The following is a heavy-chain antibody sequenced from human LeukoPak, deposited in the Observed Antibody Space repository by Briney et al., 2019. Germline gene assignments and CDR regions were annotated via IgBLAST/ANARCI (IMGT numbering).Heavy chain of an antibody. D-gene: IGHD3-22*01. CDR2: IRFDGSKK. CDR3: VKDRQYYETSGYYSDAFDF. V-gene: IGHV3-30*02. CDR1: GFTFISHA. J-gene: IGHJ3*01. Sequence: GGSLRLSCTASGFTFISHAMHWVRQAPGKGLEWVAFIRFDGSKKYYAESVKGRFTISRDNSKSTLSLQMTSLRAEDTAVYYCVKDRQYYETSGYYSDAFDFWGQGTMVSASS.